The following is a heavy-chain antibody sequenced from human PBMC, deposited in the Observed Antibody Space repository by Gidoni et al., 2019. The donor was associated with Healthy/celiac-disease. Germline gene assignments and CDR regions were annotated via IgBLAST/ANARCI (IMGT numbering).Heavy chain of an antibody. D-gene: IGHD3-3*01. CDR2: ISSSSSYI. CDR1: GFTVSRYS. CDR3: ARDRGGDYYYYGMDV. J-gene: IGHJ6*02. V-gene: IGHV3-21*01. Sequence: EVQLVESGGGLVKRGGSLRLCCAASGFTVSRYSMNWVRQAPGKGLEWGSSISSSSSYIYYADSVKSLFTNSSNNAKTSLYLQMTSLRAEETAVYYCARDRGGDYYYYGMDVWGQGTTVTVSS.